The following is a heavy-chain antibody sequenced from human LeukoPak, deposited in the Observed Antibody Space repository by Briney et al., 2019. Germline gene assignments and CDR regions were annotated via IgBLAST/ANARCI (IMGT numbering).Heavy chain of an antibody. J-gene: IGHJ4*02. CDR2: IYYSGST. D-gene: IGHD5-18*01. CDR1: GGSISSGDYY. Sequence: SQTLSLTCTVSGGSISSGDYYWSWIRQPPGKGLEWIGYIYYSGSTYYNPSLKSRVTISVDTSKNPFSLKLSSVTAADTAVYYCASGYSYGYGWDYFDYWGQGTLVTVSS. CDR3: ASGYSYGYGWDYFDY. V-gene: IGHV4-30-4*08.